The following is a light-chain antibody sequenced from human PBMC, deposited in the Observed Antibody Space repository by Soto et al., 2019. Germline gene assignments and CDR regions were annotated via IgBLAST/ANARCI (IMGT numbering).Light chain of an antibody. V-gene: IGKV3-15*01. CDR2: EAS. CDR1: QSISSN. Sequence: EIVMTQSPDTLSMYPGEGATLSCRANQSISSNVAWYQQRPGQAPRLLIYEASTRATGIPARFSGSGSETEFTLTITSLQSEDFAVYYCQQYNNWPPITFGGGTKVDIK. J-gene: IGKJ4*01. CDR3: QQYNNWPPIT.